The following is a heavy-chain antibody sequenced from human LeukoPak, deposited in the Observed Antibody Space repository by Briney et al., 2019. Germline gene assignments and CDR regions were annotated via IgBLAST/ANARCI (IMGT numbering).Heavy chain of an antibody. J-gene: IGHJ6*03. Sequence: CMTPACAVYTFTSSDNAMSWDRQVQRGGRGWDSAIRGSGDKTFHADSVKGRFTTYRDNSKNTLSLQMSSLRVEDSAVYFCAKDTSAWWYHRAYMNVWGTGTTVTVSS. CDR2: IRGSGDKT. CDR3: AKDTSAWWYHRAYMNV. D-gene: IGHD2-15*01. CDR1: TFTSSDNA. V-gene: IGHV3-23*01.